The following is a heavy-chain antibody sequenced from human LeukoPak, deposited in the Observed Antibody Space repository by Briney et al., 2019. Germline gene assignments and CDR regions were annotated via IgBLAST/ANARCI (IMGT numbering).Heavy chain of an antibody. Sequence: SETLSLTCTVSGGSISSSSYYWGWIRQPPGKGLEWIGSIYYSGSTYYNPSLKSRVTISVDTSKNQFSLKLSSVTAADTAVYYCARFSGPRGDFDYWGQGTLVTVSS. J-gene: IGHJ4*02. D-gene: IGHD2-15*01. V-gene: IGHV4-39*01. CDR3: ARFSGPRGDFDY. CDR2: IYYSGST. CDR1: GGSISSSSYY.